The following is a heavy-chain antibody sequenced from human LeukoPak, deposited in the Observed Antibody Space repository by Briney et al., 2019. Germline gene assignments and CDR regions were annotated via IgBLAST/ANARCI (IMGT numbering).Heavy chain of an antibody. Sequence: ASVKVSCKASGYTFTNYEINWLRQATGQGLEWMGWMNPNSGNTGSAQKFQGRVTITRDTSITTVYMELRSLTSEDTAFYYCARGGYYYGSGSRNWFDPWSQGTLVTVSS. CDR3: ARGGYYYGSGSRNWFDP. CDR1: GYTFTNYE. J-gene: IGHJ5*02. V-gene: IGHV1-8*03. CDR2: MNPNSGNT. D-gene: IGHD3-10*01.